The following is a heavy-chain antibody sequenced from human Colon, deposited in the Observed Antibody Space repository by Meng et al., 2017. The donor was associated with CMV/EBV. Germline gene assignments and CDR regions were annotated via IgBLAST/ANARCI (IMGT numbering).Heavy chain of an antibody. CDR3: ATDPSTVTTNY. Sequence: GGLRLSCAASGFSFSTSSMHWVRQAPGKGLEYVSAISSDGRNKYYADSLKGRFTISRDNSKNTLYLEMGSLRPEDMAVYYCATDPSTVTTNYWGQGTLVTVSS. D-gene: IGHD4-17*01. CDR1: GFSFSTSS. CDR2: ISSDGRNK. J-gene: IGHJ4*02. V-gene: IGHV3-64*02.